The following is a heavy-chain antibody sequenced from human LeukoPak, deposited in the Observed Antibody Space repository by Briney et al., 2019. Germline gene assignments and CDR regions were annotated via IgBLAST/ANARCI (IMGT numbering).Heavy chain of an antibody. J-gene: IGHJ4*02. CDR3: AGTPYGDYTLDY. D-gene: IGHD4-17*01. V-gene: IGHV4-59*08. CDR1: GGSISSYY. CDR2: IYYSGST. Sequence: PSQTLSLTCAVSGGSISSYYWSWIRQPPGKGLEWIGYIYYSGSTNYNPSLKSRVTISVDTSKNQFSLKLSSVTAADTAVCYCAGTPYGDYTLDYWGQGTPVTVSS.